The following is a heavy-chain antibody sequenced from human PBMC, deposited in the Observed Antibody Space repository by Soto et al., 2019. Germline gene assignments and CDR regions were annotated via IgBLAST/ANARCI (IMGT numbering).Heavy chain of an antibody. CDR1: WFSVSSDY. J-gene: IGHJ3*02. CDR3: ARADDSSGYALDI. D-gene: IGHD3-22*01. CDR2: IYSGGST. V-gene: IGHV3-53*01. Sequence: GGSLRVSCAASWFSVSSDYMSWVRQAPGKGLEWVSIIYSGGSTYFADSVKGRFTISRDNSKNTLYLQMNSLRAEDTAVYYCARADDSSGYALDIWGQGTMVTVSS.